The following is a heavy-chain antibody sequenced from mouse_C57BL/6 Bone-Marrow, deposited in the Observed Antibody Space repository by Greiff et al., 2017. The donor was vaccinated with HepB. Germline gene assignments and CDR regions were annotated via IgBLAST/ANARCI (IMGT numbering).Heavy chain of an antibody. CDR2: IYPRSGNT. J-gene: IGHJ4*01. CDR3: ARPSNLLRGAMDY. V-gene: IGHV1-81*01. D-gene: IGHD1-1*01. Sequence: QVQLQQSGAELARPGASVKLSCKASGYTFTSYGISWVKQRTGQGLEWIGEIYPRSGNTYYNEKFKGKATLTADKSSSTAYMELRGLTSEDSAVYFCARPSNLLRGAMDYWGQGTSVTVSS. CDR1: GYTFTSYG.